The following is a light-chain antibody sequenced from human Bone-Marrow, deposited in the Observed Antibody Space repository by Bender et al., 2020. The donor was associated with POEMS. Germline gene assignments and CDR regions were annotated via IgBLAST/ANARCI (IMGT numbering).Light chain of an antibody. CDR1: SSNFGNNA. V-gene: IGLV1-44*01. Sequence: QSVLTQPPSASGTPGQSVTISCSGTSSNFGNNAANWYQHVPGTAPKLLIYSNNQRPSGVPDRLSASTSGTSASLAISGLHSDDEADYYCSSWDDSLNGWVLGGGTKLTVL. CDR3: SSWDDSLNGWV. CDR2: SNN. J-gene: IGLJ3*02.